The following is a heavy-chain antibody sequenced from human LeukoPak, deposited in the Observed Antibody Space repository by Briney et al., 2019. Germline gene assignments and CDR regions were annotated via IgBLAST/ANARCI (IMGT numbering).Heavy chain of an antibody. D-gene: IGHD6-6*01. CDR1: GFTFTSSA. V-gene: IGHV1-58*01. CDR2: IAVGSGDT. J-gene: IGHJ6*03. Sequence: SVKVSCKASGFTFTSSAVQWVRQARGQRLEWIGWIAVGSGDTNYAQKFQERVTITRDMSTSTAYMELSSLRSEDTAVYYCARVHSGSYSSSADYYYYYMDVWGKGTTVTVSS. CDR3: ARVHSGSYSSSADYYYYYMDV.